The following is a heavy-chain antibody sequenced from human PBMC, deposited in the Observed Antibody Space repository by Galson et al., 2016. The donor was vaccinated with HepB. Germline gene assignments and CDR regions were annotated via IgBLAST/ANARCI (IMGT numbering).Heavy chain of an antibody. D-gene: IGHD4/OR15-4a*01. CDR3: ARWASSDYGDGLDV. V-gene: IGHV3-23*01. Sequence: SLRLSCAASGFTFSSDAMSWVRQAPGKGLEWASGISGGSANIYYADSVKGRFTIYRDNSKNTLYLQMNRLKAEDTAVYYGARWASSDYGDGLDVWGQGTTVTVSS. CDR1: GFTFSSDA. CDR2: ISGGSANI. J-gene: IGHJ6*02.